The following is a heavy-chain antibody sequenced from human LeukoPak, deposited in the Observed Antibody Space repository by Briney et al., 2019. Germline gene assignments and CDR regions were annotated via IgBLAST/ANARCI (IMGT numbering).Heavy chain of an antibody. Sequence: GGSLRLSCEVSGFTFSSYWMSWVRQAPGKGLEWVSAISGSGGSTYYADSVKGRFTISRDNSKNTLYLQMNSLRAEDTAVYYCAKETRGYCSGGSCYSSDYWGQGTLVTVSS. V-gene: IGHV3-23*01. CDR1: GFTFSSYW. J-gene: IGHJ4*02. CDR2: ISGSGGST. D-gene: IGHD2-15*01. CDR3: AKETRGYCSGGSCYSSDY.